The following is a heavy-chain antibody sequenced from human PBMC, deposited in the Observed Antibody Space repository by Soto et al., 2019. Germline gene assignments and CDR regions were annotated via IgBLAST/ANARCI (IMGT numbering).Heavy chain of an antibody. J-gene: IGHJ4*02. CDR2: ISGSGDSA. CDR3: GKETRGSGWSVCDF. Sequence: VQLLESGGGLVQPGGSLRLSCAASGFIFRDYAMNWVRQAPGKGLECVSDISGSGDSAGYADSVKGRSTISRDNSRDTLYLHMNSLRVDDTAVYYCGKETRGSGWSVCDFWGQGELVTVSS. V-gene: IGHV3-23*01. D-gene: IGHD6-19*01. CDR1: GFIFRDYA.